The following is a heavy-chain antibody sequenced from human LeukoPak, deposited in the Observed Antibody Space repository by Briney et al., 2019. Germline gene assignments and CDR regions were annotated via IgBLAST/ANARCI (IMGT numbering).Heavy chain of an antibody. D-gene: IGHD3-10*01. CDR3: ARDLSRSFSMIRGLIQHREFDF. CDR2: IKQDGSEK. V-gene: IGHV3-7*01. CDR1: GFTFSSYW. J-gene: IGHJ4*02. Sequence: GGSLRLSCAASGFTFSSYWMSWVRQAPGKWLEWVANIKQDGSEKYYVDSVKGRFTISRDNAKNSLYLQMNSLRAEDTAVYYCARDLSRSFSMIRGLIQHREFDFWGRGTLVTVSS.